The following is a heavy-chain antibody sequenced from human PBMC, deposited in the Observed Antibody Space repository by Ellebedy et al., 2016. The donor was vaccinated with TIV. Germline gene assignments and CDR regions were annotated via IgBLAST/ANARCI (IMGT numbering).Heavy chain of an antibody. J-gene: IGHJ4*02. D-gene: IGHD6-25*01. CDR2: IIPILEIT. Sequence: AASVKVSCKASGDTFSNFPISWARQAPGQGLEWMGGIIPILEITNLAQKFQDRVTIIADNSTSTAYMQLNNLTFDDTAVYFCAREGRIAAVGHFHFDSWGQGTLVTVSS. CDR1: GDTFSNFP. V-gene: IGHV1-69*10. CDR3: AREGRIAAVGHFHFDS.